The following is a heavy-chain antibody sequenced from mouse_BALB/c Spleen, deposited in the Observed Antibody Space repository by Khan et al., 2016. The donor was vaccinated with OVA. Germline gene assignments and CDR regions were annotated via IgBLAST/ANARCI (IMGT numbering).Heavy chain of an antibody. V-gene: IGHV8-11*01. CDR3: ARIDNYRYDFFDY. CDR1: GVSLSTYGIG. D-gene: IGHD2-14*01. CDR2: IWWTDDK. J-gene: IGHJ2*01. Sequence: QVTLKESGPGILQPSQTLSLTCSFSGVSLSTYGIGVGWIRQPSGKGLEWRAHIWWTDDKSYNTALKNRRTISKDTTNNQVCLKSASVDTADTATYYGARIDNYRYDFFDYRGHGTTLTVSS.